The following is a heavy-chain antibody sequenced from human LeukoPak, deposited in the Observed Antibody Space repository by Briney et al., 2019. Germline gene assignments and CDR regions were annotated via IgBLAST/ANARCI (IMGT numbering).Heavy chain of an antibody. D-gene: IGHD4-23*01. Sequence: GGSLRPSCAASGFTVSSNYMSWVRQAPGKGLEWVSVIYSGGSTYYADSVKGRFTISRDNSKNTLYLQMNSLRAEDTAVYYCARGLDGGNPGGFDYWGQGTLVTVSS. CDR3: ARGLDGGNPGGFDY. CDR2: IYSGGST. J-gene: IGHJ4*02. V-gene: IGHV3-66*02. CDR1: GFTVSSNY.